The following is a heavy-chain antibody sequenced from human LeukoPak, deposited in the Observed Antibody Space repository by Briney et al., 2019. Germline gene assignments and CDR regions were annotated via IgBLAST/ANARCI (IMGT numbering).Heavy chain of an antibody. CDR3: ARAERLPGYYFDY. J-gene: IGHJ4*02. Sequence: PSETLSLTCTVSGGSISSYYWSWIRQPPGKGLEWIGYIYYSGSTNYNPSLKSRVTISVDTSKNQFSLKLSSVTAADTAVYYCARAERLPGYYFDYWGQGTLVTVSS. CDR1: GGSISSYY. CDR2: IYYSGST. V-gene: IGHV4-59*01.